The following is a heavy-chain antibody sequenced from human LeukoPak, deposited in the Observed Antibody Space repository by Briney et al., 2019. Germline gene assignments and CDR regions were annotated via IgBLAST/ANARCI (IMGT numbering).Heavy chain of an antibody. Sequence: PSETLSLTCTVSGGSISRGGYYWSWIRQPPGKGLEWIGYIYHSGSTYYNPSLKSRVTISVDRSKNQFSLKLSSVTAADTAVYYCARGLFGVVTSNNWFDPWGQGTLVTVSS. V-gene: IGHV4-30-2*01. CDR2: IYHSGST. CDR1: GGSISRGGYY. J-gene: IGHJ5*02. CDR3: ARGLFGVVTSNNWFDP. D-gene: IGHD3-3*01.